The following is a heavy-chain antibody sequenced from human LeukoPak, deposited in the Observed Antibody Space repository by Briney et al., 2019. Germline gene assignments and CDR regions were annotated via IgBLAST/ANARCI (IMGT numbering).Heavy chain of an antibody. D-gene: IGHD5-18*01. CDR2: IFYSGST. J-gene: IGHJ2*01. V-gene: IGHV4-39*07. CDR1: GGSISSSSYY. CDR3: ARGIRGYSYGPPGGEYFDL. Sequence: PSETLSLTCTVSGGSISSSSYYWGWIRQPPGKGLEWIGYIFYSGSTYYSPSLKSRVTISVDTSKNQFSLKLSSVTAADTAVYYCARGIRGYSYGPPGGEYFDLWGRGTLVTVSS.